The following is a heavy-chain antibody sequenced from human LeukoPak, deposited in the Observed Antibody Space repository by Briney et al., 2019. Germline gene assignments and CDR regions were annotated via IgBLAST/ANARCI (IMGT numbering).Heavy chain of an antibody. Sequence: GGSLRLSCAASGFTFSSYWMHWVRQALGKGLVWVSRINSDGSSTSYADSVKGRFTISRDNAKNTLYLQVNSLRAEDTAVYYCARRTVVGTLDYWGQGTLVTVSS. D-gene: IGHD6-13*01. CDR3: ARRTVVGTLDY. CDR1: GFTFSSYW. V-gene: IGHV3-74*01. J-gene: IGHJ4*02. CDR2: INSDGSST.